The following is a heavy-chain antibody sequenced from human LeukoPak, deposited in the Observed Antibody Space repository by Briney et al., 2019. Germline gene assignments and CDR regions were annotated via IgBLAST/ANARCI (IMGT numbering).Heavy chain of an antibody. J-gene: IGHJ4*02. Sequence: PSQTLSLTCTVSGGSIRSGDYFWSWIRQPPGKVLEWIGYIYYSGSTYYNSSLKSRVTISIDTSKNQFSLKLSSVTAADTAVYYCAREKCSGGICYSGFDCWGQGTLVTVSS. CDR3: AREKCSGGICYSGFDC. D-gene: IGHD2-15*01. CDR1: GGSIRSGDYF. CDR2: IYYSGST. V-gene: IGHV4-30-4*01.